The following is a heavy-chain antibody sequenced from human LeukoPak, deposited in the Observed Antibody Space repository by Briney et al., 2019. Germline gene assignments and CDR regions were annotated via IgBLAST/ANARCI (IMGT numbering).Heavy chain of an antibody. CDR3: AHSSRGLNWFDP. CDR1: GGTFSSYA. Sequence: ASVKVSCTASGGTFSSYAISWVRQAPGQGLEWMGGIIPIFGTANYAQKFQGRVTITADESTSTAYMELSSLRSEDTAVYYCAHSSRGLNWFDPWGQGTLVTVSS. D-gene: IGHD6-13*01. V-gene: IGHV1-69*13. J-gene: IGHJ5*02. CDR2: IIPIFGTA.